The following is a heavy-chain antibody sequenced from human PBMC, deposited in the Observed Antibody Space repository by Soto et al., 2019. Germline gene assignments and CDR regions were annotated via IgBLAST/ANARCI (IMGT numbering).Heavy chain of an antibody. CDR3: ARWGLGDTAIRTEHYYYYGMDF. V-gene: IGHV4-34*01. D-gene: IGHD5-18*01. CDR1: GWSFSGYY. Sequence: PXETLSLTCAVYGWSFSGYYWSWIRQPPGKGLEWIGEINHRGSTNYNPSLKSRVTISVDTSKNQFSLKLSSVTAADTAVYYCARWGLGDTAIRTEHYYYYGMDFWGQGTTVMVSS. J-gene: IGHJ6*02. CDR2: INHRGST.